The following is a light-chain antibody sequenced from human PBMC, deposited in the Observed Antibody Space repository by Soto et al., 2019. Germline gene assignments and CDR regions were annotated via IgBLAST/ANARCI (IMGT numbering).Light chain of an antibody. CDR1: SSNIGSKT. Sequence: QSVLTQPPSASGTPGQRVPISCSGSSSNIGSKTVNWYQQVPGTAPKLLIHSNNQRPSGVPDRFSGSKSGTSASLAISGLQSEDVADYYCASWDDSLNGWVFGGGTKLTVL. J-gene: IGLJ3*02. V-gene: IGLV1-44*01. CDR3: ASWDDSLNGWV. CDR2: SNN.